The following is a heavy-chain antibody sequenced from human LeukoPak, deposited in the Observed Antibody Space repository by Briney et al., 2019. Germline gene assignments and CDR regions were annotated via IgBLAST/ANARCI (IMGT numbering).Heavy chain of an antibody. V-gene: IGHV3-30-3*01. CDR2: ISCDGSNK. Sequence: GGSLRLSCAASGFTFSSYAMHWVRQAPGKGLEWVAVISCDGSNKYYADSVKGRFTISRDNSKNTLYLQMNSLRAEDTTVYYCARQGLSGYNLAFDIWGQGTMVTVSS. J-gene: IGHJ3*02. CDR1: GFTFSSYA. CDR3: ARQGLSGYNLAFDI. D-gene: IGHD5-24*01.